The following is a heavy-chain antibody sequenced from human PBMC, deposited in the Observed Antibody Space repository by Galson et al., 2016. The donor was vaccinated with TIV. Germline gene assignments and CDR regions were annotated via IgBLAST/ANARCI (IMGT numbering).Heavy chain of an antibody. Sequence: SVKVSCKASGGTFNIYAISWVRQAPGQGLEWMGGILPIFGAATYAQKFQGRLTITADESTNTAYMELSSLKSDDTAMYYCARPSSSCRGCSYYYYMDVWGKGTTVTVSS. J-gene: IGHJ6*03. CDR2: ILPIFGAA. CDR3: ARPSSSCRGCSYYYYMDV. CDR1: GGTFNIYA. V-gene: IGHV1-69*13. D-gene: IGHD6-19*01.